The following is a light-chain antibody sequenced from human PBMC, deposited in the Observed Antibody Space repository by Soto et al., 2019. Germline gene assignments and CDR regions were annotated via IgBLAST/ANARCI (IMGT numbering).Light chain of an antibody. Sequence: EIVLTQSPGTLSLSRGERATLSCRASQTIASKFVAWYQQRPGQPPRLLIYAASTRATGIPDRFNGSGSETDFTLTIRRLEPEDFAVYYCQQYGGSPTLAFGGGTKVEI. CDR1: QTIASKF. CDR2: AAS. V-gene: IGKV3-20*01. CDR3: QQYGGSPTLA. J-gene: IGKJ4*01.